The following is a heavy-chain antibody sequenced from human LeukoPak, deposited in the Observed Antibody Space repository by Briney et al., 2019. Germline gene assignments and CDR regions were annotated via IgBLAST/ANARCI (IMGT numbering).Heavy chain of an antibody. CDR3: ARPYSSSWGNDAFDI. J-gene: IGHJ3*02. D-gene: IGHD6-13*01. CDR1: GYTFTGYY. V-gene: IGHV1-2*04. CDR2: INPNSGGT. Sequence: GASVNVSCKASGYTFTGYYMHWVRQAPGQGLEWMGWINPNSGGTNYAQKFQGWVTMTRDTSISTAYMELSRLRSDDTAVYYCARPYSSSWGNDAFDIWGQGTMVTVSS.